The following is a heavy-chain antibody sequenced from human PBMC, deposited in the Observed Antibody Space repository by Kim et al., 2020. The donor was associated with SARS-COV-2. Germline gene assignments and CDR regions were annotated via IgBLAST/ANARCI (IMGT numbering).Heavy chain of an antibody. J-gene: IGHJ4*02. CDR3: ARDRRLWSSYYFDY. CDR2: IKQDGSEK. V-gene: IGHV3-7*03. CDR1: GFTFSSYW. D-gene: IGHD3-10*01. Sequence: GVSLRLSCAASGFTFSSYWMSWVRQAPGKGLEWVANIKQDGSEKYYVDSVKGRFTISRDNAKNSLYLQMNSLRAEDTAVYYCARDRRLWSSYYFDYWGQGTLVTVSS.